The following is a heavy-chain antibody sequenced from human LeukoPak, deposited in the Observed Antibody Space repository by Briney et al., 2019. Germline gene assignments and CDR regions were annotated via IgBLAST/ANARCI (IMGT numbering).Heavy chain of an antibody. CDR2: ISSSGSTI. V-gene: IGHV3-48*03. Sequence: GGSLRLSCAASGFTFSSYEMNWVRQAPGKGLEWVSYISSSGSTIYYADSVKGRFTISRDNAKNSLYLQMNSLRDEDTAVYYCARQDTAMVLYYYGMDVWGQGTTVTVSS. D-gene: IGHD5-18*01. J-gene: IGHJ6*02. CDR3: ARQDTAMVLYYYGMDV. CDR1: GFTFSSYE.